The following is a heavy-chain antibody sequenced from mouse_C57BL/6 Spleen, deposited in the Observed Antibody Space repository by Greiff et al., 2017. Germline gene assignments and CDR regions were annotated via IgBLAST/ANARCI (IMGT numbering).Heavy chain of an antibody. Sequence: VKLQQPGAELVRPGSSVKLSCKASGYTFTSYWMHWVKQRPIQGLEWIGNIDPSDSETHYNQKFKDKATLTVDKSSSTAYMQLSSRTSEDSAVYYCARRGANWDYFDYWGQGTTLTVSS. J-gene: IGHJ2*01. CDR2: IDPSDSET. V-gene: IGHV1-52*01. CDR3: ARRGANWDYFDY. D-gene: IGHD4-1*01. CDR1: GYTFTSYW.